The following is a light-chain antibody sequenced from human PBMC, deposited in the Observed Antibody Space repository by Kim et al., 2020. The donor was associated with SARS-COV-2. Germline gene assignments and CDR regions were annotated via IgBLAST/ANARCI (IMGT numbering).Light chain of an antibody. V-gene: IGKV3-15*01. Sequence: SPGETATLSCRASQSVSNNLAWYQQKPGQAPRLLIYGASTRATDVPARFSGSGSGTDFTLTIRSLQSEDLAVYHCQQYDDWPPRTFGQGTKVDIK. J-gene: IGKJ1*01. CDR2: GAS. CDR1: QSVSNN. CDR3: QQYDDWPPRT.